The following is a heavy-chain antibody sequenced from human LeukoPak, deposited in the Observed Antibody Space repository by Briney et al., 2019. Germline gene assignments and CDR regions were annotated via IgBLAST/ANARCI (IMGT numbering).Heavy chain of an antibody. D-gene: IGHD2-21*01. V-gene: IGHV1-2*02. Sequence: ASVKVSCKASGYTFTGYYMHWVRQAPGQGLEWMGWINPNSGGTNYAQKFQGRVTMTRDTSTSTVYMELSSLRSEDTAVYYCAREAGYCGGDCYPEVWGQGTLVTVSS. CDR3: AREAGYCGGDCYPEV. CDR2: INPNSGGT. J-gene: IGHJ4*02. CDR1: GYTFTGYY.